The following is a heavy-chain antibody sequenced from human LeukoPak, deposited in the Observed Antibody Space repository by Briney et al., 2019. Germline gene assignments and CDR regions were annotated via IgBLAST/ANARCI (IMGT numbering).Heavy chain of an antibody. CDR2: LYYRGST. V-gene: IGHV4-39*07. CDR1: GGSLSSSNYY. D-gene: IGHD2-15*01. CDR3: ARDVPSGGLNWCDP. Sequence: SEALSLTCTVSGGSLSSSNYYWAWLRQPPGKGLEWIGSLYYRGSTYYNPSLKSRVSISIDTSKNQFSLNLNSVTAADTAVYYCARDVPSGGLNWCDPWGQGTLVTVSS. J-gene: IGHJ5*02.